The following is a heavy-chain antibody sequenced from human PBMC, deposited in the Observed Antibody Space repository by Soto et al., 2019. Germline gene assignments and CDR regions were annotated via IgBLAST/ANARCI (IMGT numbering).Heavy chain of an antibody. Sequence: SVKVSCKASGYTFIDYCMHWVRQAPGEGLEWMGIINPSGDSTTYAQKFQGRLTVTSDTSTSTVYMELSSLRSEDTAVYFCARDRVVGVDAMDVWGQGTTVTVSS. J-gene: IGHJ6*02. CDR2: INPSGDST. V-gene: IGHV1-46*01. CDR3: ARDRVVGVDAMDV. D-gene: IGHD2-2*01. CDR1: GYTFIDYC.